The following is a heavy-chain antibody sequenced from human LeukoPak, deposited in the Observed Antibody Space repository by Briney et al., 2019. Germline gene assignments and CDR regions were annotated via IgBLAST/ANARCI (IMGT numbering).Heavy chain of an antibody. CDR3: ARGGVLARRAFDI. V-gene: IGHV4-59*01. CDR1: GGSITSYY. J-gene: IGHJ3*02. Sequence: SETLSLTCTVSGGSITSYYWSWIRQPPGKGLEWIGYIYSSGGTNYNPSLKSRVTISVDTSKNQFSLKLISVTAADTAVYYCARGGVLARRAFDIWGRGTMVTVSS. CDR2: IYSSGGT. D-gene: IGHD3-3*01.